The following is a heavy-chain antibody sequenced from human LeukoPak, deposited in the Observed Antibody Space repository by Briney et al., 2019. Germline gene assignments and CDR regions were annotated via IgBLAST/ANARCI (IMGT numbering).Heavy chain of an antibody. V-gene: IGHV4-39*07. CDR3: ARDLGRYYYDTSGYYDD. J-gene: IGHJ4*02. Sequence: SETLSLTCTVSGGSISSASHYWGWIRQPPGKGLEWLGSIYYSGSTYYNPSLKSRVTISVDTSKNQYSLKLSSVTAADTAVYYCARDLGRYYYDTSGYYDDWGQGTLATVSS. CDR2: IYYSGST. D-gene: IGHD3-22*01. CDR1: GGSISSASHY.